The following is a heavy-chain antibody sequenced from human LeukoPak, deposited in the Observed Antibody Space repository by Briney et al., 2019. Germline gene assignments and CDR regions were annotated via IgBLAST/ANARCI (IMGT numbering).Heavy chain of an antibody. J-gene: IGHJ4*02. Sequence: ASVKVSCKASGYTFTGYYMHWVRQAPGQGLEWMGWINPNSGGTNYAQKFQVRVTMTRYTSISTAYMELSRLRSDDTAVYYCARTQEWELTPDYWGQGTLVTVSS. CDR3: ARTQEWELTPDY. CDR1: GYTFTGYY. V-gene: IGHV1-2*02. CDR2: INPNSGGT. D-gene: IGHD1-26*01.